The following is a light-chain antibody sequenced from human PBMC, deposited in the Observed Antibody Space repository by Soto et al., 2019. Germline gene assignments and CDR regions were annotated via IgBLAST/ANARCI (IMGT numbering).Light chain of an antibody. CDR1: SSDVGNYIF. CDR2: DIN. Sequence: QSALSQRASVSGSPGQSITISCTGTSSDVGNYIFVSWYRQHPGKAPKLMIYDINNRPSGVSNRFSGSKSGNTASLTISGLQAEDEADYYCVSYTTSASYVFGTGTKVTVL. CDR3: VSYTTSASYV. J-gene: IGLJ1*01. V-gene: IGLV2-14*01.